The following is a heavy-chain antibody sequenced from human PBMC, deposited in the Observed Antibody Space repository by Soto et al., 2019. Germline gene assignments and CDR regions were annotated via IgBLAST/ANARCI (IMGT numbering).Heavy chain of an antibody. CDR2: MSYRGST. CDR1: GASISSSGYY. J-gene: IGHJ4*02. V-gene: IGHV4-39*01. D-gene: IGHD3-22*01. CDR3: ARQGIRRDSSGD. Sequence: QLQLQESGPGLVKPSETLSLTCTVSGASISSSGYYWGWIRQPPGKGLEWIGSMSYRGSTYYNPSLKSRVTISVDTSKNQFSLNLSSVTAADTALYYCARQGIRRDSSGDWGQGTLVIVSS.